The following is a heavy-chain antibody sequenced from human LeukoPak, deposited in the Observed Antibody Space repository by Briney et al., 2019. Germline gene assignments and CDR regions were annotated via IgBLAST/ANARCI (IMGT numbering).Heavy chain of an antibody. Sequence: EASVKLSCKASGYTFRQYSISWVRQAPGKGFEWMGWVSPSHTTRVYAQEFQGRVTMTADTNTNTVSMELRSLRFDDTAVYFCARDYILPLETDNGDGFAIWGQGTVVTVSS. CDR3: ARDYILPLETDNGDGFAI. V-gene: IGHV1-18*01. CDR1: GYTFRQYS. CDR2: VSPSHTTR. J-gene: IGHJ3*02. D-gene: IGHD3-3*02.